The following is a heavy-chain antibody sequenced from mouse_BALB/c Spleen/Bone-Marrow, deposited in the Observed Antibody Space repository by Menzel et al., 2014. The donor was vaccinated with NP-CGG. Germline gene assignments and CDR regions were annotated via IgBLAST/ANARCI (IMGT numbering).Heavy chain of an antibody. J-gene: IGHJ4*01. V-gene: IGHV1S127*01. CDR2: LDPSDSYT. CDR1: GYTFTSYW. D-gene: IGHD4-1*01. CDR3: TRGANPYYYTMDY. Sequence: QVQLQQSGAELVKPGASVKMSRKASGYTFTSYWMHWVKRRPGQGLEWIGVLDPSDSYTTYNQKFKGKATLTVDTSSNTAYMQLSSLTSEDSAVYYCTRGANPYYYTMDYWGQGTSVTVSS.